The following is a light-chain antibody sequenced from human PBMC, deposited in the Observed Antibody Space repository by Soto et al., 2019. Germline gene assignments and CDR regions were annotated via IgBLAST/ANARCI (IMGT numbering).Light chain of an antibody. CDR3: QQATSFPPELT. Sequence: GDRVTITCRAIQDIGTSLGWYQQKPGKAPNLLIYAASNLQGGVPSRFSGNGSGTDFTLNISSLQPEDFVTYYCQQATSFPPELTCGGGTKVDIK. CDR2: AAS. J-gene: IGKJ4*01. V-gene: IGKV1-12*01. CDR1: QDIGTS.